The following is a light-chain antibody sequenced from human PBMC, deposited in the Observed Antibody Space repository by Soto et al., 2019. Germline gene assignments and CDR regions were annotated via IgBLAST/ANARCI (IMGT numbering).Light chain of an antibody. CDR3: LQDYNYPWT. CDR2: AAS. J-gene: IGKJ1*01. CDR1: QGFSSY. Sequence: AIRMTQSPSSFSASTGDRVTIICRASQGFSSYLAGYQQKPGKAPKLLIYAASSLQSGVPSMFSGCGSGTDFTLTISSLQSEDFATYYCLQDYNYPWTFGPGTKVDIK. V-gene: IGKV1-8*01.